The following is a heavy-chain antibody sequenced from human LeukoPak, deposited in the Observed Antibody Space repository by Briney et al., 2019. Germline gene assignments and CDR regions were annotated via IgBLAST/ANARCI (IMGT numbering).Heavy chain of an antibody. CDR2: IYSGGST. CDR1: GFTVSSNY. CDR3: AREESYGSGTNWFDP. D-gene: IGHD3-10*01. J-gene: IGHJ5*02. Sequence: GGSLRLSCAASGFTVSSNYMSWVRQAPGKGLEWVSVIYSGGSTYYADSVKGRFTISRDNSKNTLYLQMNSLRAEDTAVYYCAREESYGSGTNWFDPWGQGTLVTVSS. V-gene: IGHV3-53*01.